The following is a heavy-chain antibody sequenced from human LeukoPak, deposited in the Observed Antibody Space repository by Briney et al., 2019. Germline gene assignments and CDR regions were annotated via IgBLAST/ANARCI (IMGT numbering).Heavy chain of an antibody. V-gene: IGHV3-7*01. D-gene: IGHD2-15*01. CDR1: GFTFSSYW. Sequence: GGSLRLSCAASGFTFSSYWMSWVRQAPGKGLEWVANIKQDGSEKYYVDSVKGRFTISGDNAKNSLYLQMNSLRAEDTAVYYCARASPYCSGGSGSNDYWGQGTLVTVSS. J-gene: IGHJ4*02. CDR2: IKQDGSEK. CDR3: ARASPYCSGGSGSNDY.